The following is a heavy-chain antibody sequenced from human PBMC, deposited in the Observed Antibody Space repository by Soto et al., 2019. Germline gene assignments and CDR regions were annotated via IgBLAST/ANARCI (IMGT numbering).Heavy chain of an antibody. J-gene: IGHJ5*02. CDR2: IYYSGST. CDR3: ARQGFSYNWNLNWFDP. D-gene: IGHD1-7*01. Sequence: SDALSLKRTGSAGSTSRRAHLRGWIRQHPGTGLEWIGSIYYSGSTYYNPSLKSRVTISVDTSKNQFSLKLSSVTAADTALYYCARQGFSYNWNLNWFDPCGQGTLVTVSA. CDR1: AGSTSRRAHL. V-gene: IGHV4-39*01.